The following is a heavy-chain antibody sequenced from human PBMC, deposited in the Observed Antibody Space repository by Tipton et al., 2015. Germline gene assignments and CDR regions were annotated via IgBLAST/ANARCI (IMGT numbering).Heavy chain of an antibody. CDR3: ARDCNTSSCFSNYAMDV. CDR2: ISGTSSTI. V-gene: IGHV3-48*02. Sequence: SLRLSCAASGFIFSTYSMNWVRQAPGKGLEWISYISGTSSTIHYADSVKGRFTVSRDNAKNSLFLQMNSLRDEDTALYYCARDCNTSSCFSNYAMDVWGQGTTVTVSS. CDR1: GFIFSTYS. D-gene: IGHD2/OR15-2a*01. J-gene: IGHJ6*02.